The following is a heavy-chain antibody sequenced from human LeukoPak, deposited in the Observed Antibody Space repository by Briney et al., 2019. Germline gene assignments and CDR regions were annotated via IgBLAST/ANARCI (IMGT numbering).Heavy chain of an antibody. D-gene: IGHD6-13*01. CDR2: INHSGST. CDR1: GGSFSGYY. Sequence: SETLSLTCAVYGGSFSGYYWSWICQPPGKGLEWIGEINHSGSTNYNPSLKSRVTISVDTSKNQFSLKLSSVTAADTAVYYCARGRIAAAAYFQHWGQGTLVTVSS. CDR3: ARGRIAAAAYFQH. J-gene: IGHJ1*01. V-gene: IGHV4-34*01.